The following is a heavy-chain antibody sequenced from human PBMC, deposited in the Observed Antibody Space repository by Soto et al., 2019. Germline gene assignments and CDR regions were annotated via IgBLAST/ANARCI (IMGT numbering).Heavy chain of an antibody. D-gene: IGHD4-17*01. V-gene: IGHV3-7*01. J-gene: IGHJ4*02. CDR1: GFTFSSYW. Sequence: GGSLRLSCAASGFTFSSYWMSWVRQAPGKGLEWVANIKQDGSGKYYVDSVKGRFTISRDNAKNSLYLQMNSLRAEDTAVYYCARDREETDYGDPAASYWGQGTLVTVSS. CDR3: ARDREETDYGDPAASY. CDR2: IKQDGSGK.